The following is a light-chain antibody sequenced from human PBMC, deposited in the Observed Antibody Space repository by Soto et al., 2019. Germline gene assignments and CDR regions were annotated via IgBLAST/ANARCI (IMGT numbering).Light chain of an antibody. J-gene: IGLJ1*01. CDR2: SNN. CDR1: TSNIGSNT. V-gene: IGLV1-44*01. Sequence: QSVLTQPPSTSGTPGQRVTISCSGTTSNIGSNTVNWYQHLPGTAPKLLIYSNNQRPSGVPDRFSGYKSGTSASLAVSGLQSEDEAHYYCAAWDASRNGYVFAKGTKVTVL. CDR3: AAWDASRNGYV.